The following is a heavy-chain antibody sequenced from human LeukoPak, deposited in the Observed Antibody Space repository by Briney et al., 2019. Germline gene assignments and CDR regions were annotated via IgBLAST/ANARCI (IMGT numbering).Heavy chain of an antibody. V-gene: IGHV1-69*13. CDR3: ARGFFGVGASFDY. J-gene: IGHJ4*02. CDR1: GGTFSSYA. CDR2: IIPIFGTA. D-gene: IGHD1-26*01. Sequence: ASVKVSCKASGGTFSSYAISWVRQAPGQGLEWMGGIIPIFGTANYAQKFQGRVTITADESTSTAYMELSSLRSEDTAVYYCARGFFGVGASFDYWGQGTLVTVSS.